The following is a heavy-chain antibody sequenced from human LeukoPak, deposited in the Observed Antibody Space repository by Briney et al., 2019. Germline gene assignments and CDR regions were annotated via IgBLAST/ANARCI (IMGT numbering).Heavy chain of an antibody. D-gene: IGHD2-15*01. V-gene: IGHV3-53*01. CDR1: EFTVSSSY. J-gene: IGHJ4*02. CDR3: ARVLRLVYFDY. Sequence: GGSLRLSCAASEFTVSSSYMTWVRQAPGKGLEWVSIIYSGGNTYYADSVKGRFTISRDNSKNTLYLQMNSLRAEDTAVYYCARVLRLVYFDYWGQGTLVTVSS. CDR2: IYSGGNT.